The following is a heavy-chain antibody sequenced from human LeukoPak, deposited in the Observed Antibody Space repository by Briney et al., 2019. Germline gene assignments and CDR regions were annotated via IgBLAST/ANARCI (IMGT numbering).Heavy chain of an antibody. V-gene: IGHV1-18*01. CDR1: GYTFTSYG. Sequence: ASVKVSCKASGYTFTSYGISWVRQAPGQGLEWMGWISAYNGNTNYAQKLQGRVTMTTDTSTSTAYMELRSLRSDDTAVYYCARRYCSSTSCYRGYYYYYYMDVWGKGTTVTVSS. J-gene: IGHJ6*03. CDR3: ARRYCSSTSCYRGYYYYYYMDV. CDR2: ISAYNGNT. D-gene: IGHD2-2*02.